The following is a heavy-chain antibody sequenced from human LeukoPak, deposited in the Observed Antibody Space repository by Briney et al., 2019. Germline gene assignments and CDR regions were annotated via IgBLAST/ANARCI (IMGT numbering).Heavy chain of an antibody. J-gene: IGHJ4*02. CDR3: AKVSRSAYYDSSGYPI. D-gene: IGHD3-22*01. V-gene: IGHV3-30*02. CDR1: GLTFGGYG. CDR2: LRYDGSNK. Sequence: GGSLGLSCEGSGLTFGGYGMHGVGRAQGRGLGGGAFLRYDGSNKYYADSVKGRFTISRDNSKNTLYLQMNSLRAEDTAVYYCAKVSRSAYYDSSGYPIWGQGTLVTVSS.